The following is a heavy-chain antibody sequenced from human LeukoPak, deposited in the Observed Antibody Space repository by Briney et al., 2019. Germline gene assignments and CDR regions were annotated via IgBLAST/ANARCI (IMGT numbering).Heavy chain of an antibody. J-gene: IGHJ6*03. D-gene: IGHD3-10*01. CDR1: GFTFSSYA. Sequence: GRSLRLSCAASGFTFSSYAMHWVRQAPGKGLEWVAVISYDGSNKYYADSVKGRFTISRDNSKNTLYLQMNSLRAEDTAVYYCASGPGSIFSRDYYYYMDVWGKGTTVTVSS. V-gene: IGHV3-30*04. CDR3: ASGPGSIFSRDYYYYMDV. CDR2: ISYDGSNK.